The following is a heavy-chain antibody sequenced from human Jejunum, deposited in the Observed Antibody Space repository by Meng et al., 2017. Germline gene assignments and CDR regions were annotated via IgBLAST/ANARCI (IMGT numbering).Heavy chain of an antibody. J-gene: IGHJ3*01. CDR2: ITGSGGGT. V-gene: IGHV3-23*01. CDR3: AKDPNGDYLGAFDF. CDR1: GLTFSKYA. Sequence: GESLKISCAGSGLTFSKYAMIWIRQAPGKGLEWVSSITGSGGGTHYAESVKGRFSISRDNSKNKLYLQMNSLRDEDTAVYYCAKDPNGDYLGAFDFWGHGTMVTVSS. D-gene: IGHD4-17*01.